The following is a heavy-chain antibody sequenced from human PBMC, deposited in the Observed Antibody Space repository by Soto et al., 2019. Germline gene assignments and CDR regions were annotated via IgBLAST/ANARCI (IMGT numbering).Heavy chain of an antibody. CDR3: ARGKVVRGSYVTLDY. CDR1: GGSFSGYY. Sequence: QVQLQQWGAGLLKPSETLSLTSAVYGGSFSGYYWSWIRQPPGKGLEWIGEINHSGSTNYNPSLKRRVTLAVYTSKNQFSLKLSSVTAADTAVYYCARGKVVRGSYVTLDYWGQGTLVTVSS. J-gene: IGHJ4*02. D-gene: IGHD3-10*01. V-gene: IGHV4-34*01. CDR2: INHSGST.